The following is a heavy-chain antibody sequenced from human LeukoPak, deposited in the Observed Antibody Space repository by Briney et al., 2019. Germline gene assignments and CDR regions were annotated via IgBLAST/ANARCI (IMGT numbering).Heavy chain of an antibody. CDR1: GGSISSGTYY. D-gene: IGHD6-19*01. J-gene: IGHJ4*02. CDR3: ARGGRIGQLAVDY. CDR2: IYTGGST. Sequence: SETLSLTCTVSGGSISSGTYYWSWIRQPAGKGLEWIGRIYTGGSTNYNPSLKSRVTISVDTSKNQFSLKLSSVTAADTAVYYCARGGRIGQLAVDYWGQGTLVTVSS. V-gene: IGHV4-61*02.